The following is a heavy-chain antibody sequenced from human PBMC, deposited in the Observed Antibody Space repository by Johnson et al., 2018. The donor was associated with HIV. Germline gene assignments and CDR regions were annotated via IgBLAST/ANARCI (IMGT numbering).Heavy chain of an antibody. J-gene: IGHJ3*02. CDR2: INQDGSES. CDR3: ARGVRNSYGYLLGTFDI. D-gene: IGHD5-18*01. Sequence: VQLVESGGGVVQPGGSLRLSCAASGFTFSSSWMNWVRQAPGKGLEWVANINQDGSESYYVYSVKGRFTISRDNAKNSLYLQMNSLRREDTAVYYCARGVRNSYGYLLGTFDIWGQGTMVTVSS. V-gene: IGHV3-7*02. CDR1: GFTFSSSW.